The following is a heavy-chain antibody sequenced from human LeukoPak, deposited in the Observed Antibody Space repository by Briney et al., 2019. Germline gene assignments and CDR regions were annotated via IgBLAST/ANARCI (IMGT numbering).Heavy chain of an antibody. V-gene: IGHV1-2*02. CDR1: GYIFTGYY. CDR2: INPNSGGS. CDR3: ARTGWSGELPHWWFDP. D-gene: IGHD3-10*01. J-gene: IGHJ5*02. Sequence: ASVKVSCKASGYIFTGYYMHWVRQAPGQALEWMGWINPNSGGSNYAQKSQGRLTMTRDTSISTAYMALSRLRSDDTAVYYCARTGWSGELPHWWFDPWGQGTLVTVSS.